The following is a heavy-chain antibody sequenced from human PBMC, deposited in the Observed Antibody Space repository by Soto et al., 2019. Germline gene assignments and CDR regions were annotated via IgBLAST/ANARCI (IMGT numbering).Heavy chain of an antibody. CDR1: GGSFSGYY. CDR2: INHSGST. D-gene: IGHD6-13*01. Sequence: SETLSLTCAVYGGSFSGYYWSWIRQPPGKGLEWIGEINHSGSTNYNPSLKSRVTISVDTSKNQFSLKLSSVTAADTAVYYCARSYPLPPGIAAAGDYYYYGMDVWGQGTTVTVSS. V-gene: IGHV4-34*01. CDR3: ARSYPLPPGIAAAGDYYYYGMDV. J-gene: IGHJ6*02.